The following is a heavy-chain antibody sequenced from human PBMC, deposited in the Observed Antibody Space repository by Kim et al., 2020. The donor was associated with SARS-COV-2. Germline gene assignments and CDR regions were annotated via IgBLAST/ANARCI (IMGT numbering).Heavy chain of an antibody. CDR2: IYYSGST. J-gene: IGHJ6*01. CDR3: ARDIASYSSGWIYYYYG. CDR1: GGSISSSSYY. Sequence: SETLSLTCTVSGGSISSSSYYWGWIRQPPGKGLEWIGSIYYSGSTYYNPSLKSRVTISVDTSKNQFSLKLSSVTAADTAVYYCARDIASYSSGWIYYYYG. V-gene: IGHV4-39*02. D-gene: IGHD6-19*01.